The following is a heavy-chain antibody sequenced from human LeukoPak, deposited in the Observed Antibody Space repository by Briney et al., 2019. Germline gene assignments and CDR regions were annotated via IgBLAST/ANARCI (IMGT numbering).Heavy chain of an antibody. CDR2: ISHDATNE. V-gene: IGHV3-30*04. J-gene: IGHJ4*02. CDR1: GFIFSDYA. Sequence: GGSLRLSCVASGFIFSDYAMHWVRQAPGKGLEWMAIISHDATNEYHADSVKGRFTISRDNFKNTLYLQMNSLIPEDTAVYLCARDFGGLRWNYYFDYWGQGTLVTVSS. D-gene: IGHD4-23*01. CDR3: ARDFGGLRWNYYFDY.